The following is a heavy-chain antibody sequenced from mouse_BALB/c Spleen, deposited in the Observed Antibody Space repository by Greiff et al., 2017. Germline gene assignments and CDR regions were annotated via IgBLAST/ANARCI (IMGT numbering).Heavy chain of an antibody. Sequence: EVQLQQSGPGLVKPSQSLSLTCTVTGYSITSDYAWNWIRQFPGNKLEWMGYISYSGSTSYNPSLKSRISITRDTSKNQFFLQLNSVTTEDTATYYCASPHYYDSSYYAMDYWGQGTSVTVSA. D-gene: IGHD1-1*01. CDR2: ISYSGST. J-gene: IGHJ4*01. V-gene: IGHV3-2*02. CDR1: GYSITSDYA. CDR3: ASPHYYDSSYYAMDY.